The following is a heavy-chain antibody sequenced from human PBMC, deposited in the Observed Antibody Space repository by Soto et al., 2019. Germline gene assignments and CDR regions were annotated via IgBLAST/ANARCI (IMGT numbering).Heavy chain of an antibody. J-gene: IGHJ5*02. V-gene: IGHV4-59*01. CDR1: GGSITSYY. CDR2: VYYSGTT. D-gene: IGHD6-13*01. CDR3: AIGGAAAVRGWFHX. Sequence: AETLSLTCTVSGGSITSYYWSWIRQPPGKGLEWICYVYYSGTTNYNPSLKSRVTISVDTSKKQFSLKLSSVTAADTAVYYCAIGGAAAVRGWFHXWGQVTLVTVSX.